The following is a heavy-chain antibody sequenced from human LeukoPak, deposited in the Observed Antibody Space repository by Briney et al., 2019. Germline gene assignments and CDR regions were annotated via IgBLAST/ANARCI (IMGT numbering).Heavy chain of an antibody. CDR3: AKANWVSNADAVW. CDR2: ISGGGET. J-gene: IGHJ4*02. V-gene: IGHV3-23*01. Sequence: LPGGPLRLSCAASGFSLSNFSMIWVRPAPARGPEWVASISGGGETFYADSVKGRFTLSRDDSRNTVYLQLNNLRVEDTAIYYCAKANWVSNADAVWWGQGTQVTVSS. CDR1: GFSLSNFS. D-gene: IGHD1-1*01.